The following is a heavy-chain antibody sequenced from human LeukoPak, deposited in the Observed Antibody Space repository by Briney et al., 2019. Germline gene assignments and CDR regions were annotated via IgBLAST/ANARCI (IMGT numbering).Heavy chain of an antibody. CDR2: IYYSGST. V-gene: IGHV4-59*01. J-gene: IGHJ3*02. Sequence: SETLSLTCTVSGGSISSYYWSWIGQPPGKRLEWIGYIYYSGSTNYNPSLKSRVTISVDTSKNQFSLKLSSVTAADTAVYYCAKSEDSSGYNSDAFDIWGQGTMVTVSS. CDR3: AKSEDSSGYNSDAFDI. CDR1: GGSISSYY. D-gene: IGHD3-22*01.